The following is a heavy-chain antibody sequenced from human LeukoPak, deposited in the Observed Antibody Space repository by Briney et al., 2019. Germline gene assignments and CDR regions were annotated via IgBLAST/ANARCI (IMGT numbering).Heavy chain of an antibody. CDR3: AKDRSCTNNICHGDFDY. Sequence: GGSLRLSCAASGFTFSSYAMSWVRQAPGKGLEWVSDIGGSGGSTYYADSVKGRFTISRDNSKNTLYLQMNSLRAEDTAVYYCAKDRSCTNNICHGDFDYWGQGTLVTVSS. D-gene: IGHD2-8*01. CDR1: GFTFSSYA. CDR2: IGGSGGST. J-gene: IGHJ4*02. V-gene: IGHV3-23*01.